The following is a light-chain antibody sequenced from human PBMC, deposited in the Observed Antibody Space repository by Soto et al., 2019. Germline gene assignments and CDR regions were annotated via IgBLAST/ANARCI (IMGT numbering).Light chain of an antibody. V-gene: IGKV1-5*03. CDR3: QQYYSYPPT. CDR1: QSISSW. Sequence: DIEMTQSPSTLAASLGDRVTITCRARQSISSWLAWYQQKPGKAPKLLIYKASSLESGVPSRFRGSGSGTEFTLTISSLQSEDFETYYCQQYYSYPPTFGQGTKVDIK. CDR2: KAS. J-gene: IGKJ1*01.